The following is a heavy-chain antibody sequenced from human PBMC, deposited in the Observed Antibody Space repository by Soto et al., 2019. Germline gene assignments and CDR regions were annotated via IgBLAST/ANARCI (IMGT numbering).Heavy chain of an antibody. V-gene: IGHV1-3*01. CDR3: ARVYREQWLVPFEY. CDR1: GYTFTSYA. J-gene: IGHJ4*02. CDR2: INAGNGNT. Sequence: ASVKVSCKASGYTFTSYAMHWVRQAPGQRLEWMGWINAGNGNTKYSQKFQGRVTITRDTSASTAYMELSSPRSEDTAVYYCARVYREQWLVPFEYWGQGTLVTVSS. D-gene: IGHD6-19*01.